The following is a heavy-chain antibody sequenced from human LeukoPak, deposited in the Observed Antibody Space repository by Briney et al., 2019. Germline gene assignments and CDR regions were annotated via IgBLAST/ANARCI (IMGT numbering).Heavy chain of an antibody. J-gene: IGHJ2*01. D-gene: IGHD3-16*01. Sequence: KTSETLSLTSTVSGGSISSSSYYWGWIRQPPGKGLEWIGSIYYSGSTYYNPSLKSRVTMSVDTSKNQFSLKLSPVTAADTAVYYCARAGGSGWYFDLWGRGTLVTVSS. V-gene: IGHV4-39*07. CDR2: IYYSGST. CDR3: ARAGGSGWYFDL. CDR1: GGSISSSSYY.